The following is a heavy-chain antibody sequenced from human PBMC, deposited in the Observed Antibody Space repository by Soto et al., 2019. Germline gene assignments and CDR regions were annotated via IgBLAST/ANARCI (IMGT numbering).Heavy chain of an antibody. V-gene: IGHV1-69*06. CDR2: IIPVFGTP. D-gene: IGHD6-13*01. J-gene: IGHJ4*02. CDR3: ARGGALSTSWYWGDGLDS. Sequence: QVLLEQSGSEVKKSGSSVKVSCKASGYSFSSHAITWVRQAPGQGLEWMGGIIPVFGTPSYAQKFQGRVTISADKSTNTSYLELRSLRSEDTAVYYCARGGALSTSWYWGDGLDSWGQGTQVTVSS. CDR1: GYSFSSHA.